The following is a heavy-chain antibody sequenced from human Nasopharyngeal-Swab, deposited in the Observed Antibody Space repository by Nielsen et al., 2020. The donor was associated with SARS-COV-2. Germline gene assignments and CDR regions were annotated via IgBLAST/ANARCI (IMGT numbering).Heavy chain of an antibody. CDR2: IYYSGST. CDR3: ARDLIYYYGSGSYGAPHYYYYGMDV. D-gene: IGHD3-10*01. V-gene: IGHV4-31*02. Sequence: WIRQPPGKGLEWIGYIYYSGSTYYNPSLKSRVTISVVTSKNQFSLKLSSVTAADTAVYYCARDLIYYYGSGSYGAPHYYYYGMDVWGQGTTVTVSS. J-gene: IGHJ6*02.